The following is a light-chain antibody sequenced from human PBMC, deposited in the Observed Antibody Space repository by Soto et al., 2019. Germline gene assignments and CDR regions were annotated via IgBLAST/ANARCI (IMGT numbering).Light chain of an antibody. V-gene: IGLV2-11*01. CDR3: CSYAGSSTYV. CDR1: SSDVGGYNY. J-gene: IGLJ1*01. Sequence: QSALTQPRSVSGSPVQSVTISCTGTSSDVGGYNYVSWYQQHPGKAPKLMIYDVNKRPSGVPVRFSGTKSDNTASLTISGLQAEDEADYYCCSYAGSSTYVFGTGTKVTVL. CDR2: DVN.